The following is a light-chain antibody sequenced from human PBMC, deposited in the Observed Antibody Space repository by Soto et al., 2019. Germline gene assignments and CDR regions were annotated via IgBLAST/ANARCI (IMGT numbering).Light chain of an antibody. V-gene: IGKV4-1*01. CDR2: WAS. Sequence: DIVMTQSPDSLAVSLGERATVNCKSSQSVLYSSNNKNYLAWYQQKPGQTPKLLIYWASTRASGVPGRFSGSGSGTDFTLTITSLQAEDVAVYYCQQYYDTPSTFGQGTKVEIK. J-gene: IGKJ1*01. CDR1: QSVLYSSNNKNY. CDR3: QQYYDTPST.